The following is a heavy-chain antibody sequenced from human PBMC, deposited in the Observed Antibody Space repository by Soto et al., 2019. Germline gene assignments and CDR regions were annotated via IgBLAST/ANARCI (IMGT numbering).Heavy chain of an antibody. CDR2: IYYSGST. D-gene: IGHD2-2*01. CDR1: GGSISSGGYY. Sequence: PSETLSLTCTVSGGSISSGGYYWSWIRQHPGKGLEWIGYIYYSGSTYYNPSLKSRVTISVDTSKNQFSLKLSSVTAADTAVYYCARTPGDCSSTSCYVGRWFDPWGQGTLVTVSS. J-gene: IGHJ5*02. V-gene: IGHV4-31*03. CDR3: ARTPGDCSSTSCYVGRWFDP.